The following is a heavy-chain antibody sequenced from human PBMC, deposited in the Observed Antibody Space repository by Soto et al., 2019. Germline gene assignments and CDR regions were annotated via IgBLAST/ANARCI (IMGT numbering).Heavy chain of an antibody. V-gene: IGHV1-18*01. Sequence: QVHLVQSGAEVKKPGASVKVSCQGSGYAFTTYGITWVRQAPGQGLEWMGWISAHNGNTNYAQKLQGRVTVTRDTSTSTAYMELRSLRDDDTAVYYCARGRDGDYWGQGALVTVSS. CDR3: ARGRDGDY. D-gene: IGHD6-6*01. J-gene: IGHJ4*02. CDR1: GYAFTTYG. CDR2: ISAHNGNT.